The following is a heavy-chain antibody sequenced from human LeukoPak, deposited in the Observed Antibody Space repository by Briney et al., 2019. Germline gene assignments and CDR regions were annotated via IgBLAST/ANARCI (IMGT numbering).Heavy chain of an antibody. CDR2: IYTSGST. Sequence: PSETLSLTCTVSGGSISSYYWSWIRQPAGKGLEWIGRIYTSGSTNYNPSLKSRVTMSVDTSKNQFSLKLSSVTAADTAVYYCASEYCSGGSCYWFHPWGQGTLVTVSS. CDR1: GGSISSYY. CDR3: ASEYCSGGSCYWFHP. D-gene: IGHD2-15*01. V-gene: IGHV4-4*07. J-gene: IGHJ5*02.